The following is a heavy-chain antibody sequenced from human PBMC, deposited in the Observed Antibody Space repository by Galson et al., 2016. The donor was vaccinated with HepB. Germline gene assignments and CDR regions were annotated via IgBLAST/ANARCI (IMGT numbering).Heavy chain of an antibody. CDR1: GFTFSSFW. CDR3: ASDRRYSSWSF. J-gene: IGHJ4*02. CDR2: MNQDGSDK. Sequence: SLRLSCAASGFTFSSFWMSWVRPTPGTGLEWVATMNQDGSDKYYVDSVKGRFTISRDNAKNSLYLQMNSLRAGDTAVYYCASDRRYSSWSFWGQGTLVTVSS. V-gene: IGHV3-7*03. D-gene: IGHD6-13*01.